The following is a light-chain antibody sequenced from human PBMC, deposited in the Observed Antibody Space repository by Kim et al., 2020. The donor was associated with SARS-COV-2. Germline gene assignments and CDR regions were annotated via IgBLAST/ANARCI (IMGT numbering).Light chain of an antibody. CDR1: SSNIGAGYD. Sequence: QRVTISCTGSSSNIGAGYDVHWYQQLPGTAPKLLIYGNSNRPSGVPDRFSGSKSGTSASLAITGLEAEDEADDYCQSYDSSLSGVVFGGGTKLTVL. V-gene: IGLV1-40*01. J-gene: IGLJ2*01. CDR3: QSYDSSLSGVV. CDR2: GNS.